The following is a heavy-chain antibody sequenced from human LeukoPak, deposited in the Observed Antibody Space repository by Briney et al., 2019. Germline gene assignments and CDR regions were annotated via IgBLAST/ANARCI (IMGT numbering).Heavy chain of an antibody. CDR1: GFTFSSYA. Sequence: QPGGSLRLSRAASGFTFSSYAMSWVRQAPGEGLEWVSAISGSGGSTYYADSVKGRFTISRDNSKNTLYLQMNSLRAEDTAVYYCATDCIAVAPYYFDYWGQGTLVTVSS. CDR2: ISGSGGST. D-gene: IGHD6-19*01. J-gene: IGHJ4*02. CDR3: ATDCIAVAPYYFDY. V-gene: IGHV3-23*01.